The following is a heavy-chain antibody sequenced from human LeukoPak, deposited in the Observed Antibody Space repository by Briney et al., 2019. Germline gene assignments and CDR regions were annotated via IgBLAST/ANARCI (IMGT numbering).Heavy chain of an antibody. D-gene: IGHD6-19*01. CDR1: GGTFSSYA. Sequence: ASVKVSCKASGGTFSSYAISWVRQAPGQGLEWMGRIIPILGIANYAQKFQGRVTITADKSTGTAYMELSSLKSEDTAVYYCARGSGWSWHWFDPWGQGTLVTVSS. CDR2: IIPILGIA. J-gene: IGHJ5*02. V-gene: IGHV1-69*04. CDR3: ARGSGWSWHWFDP.